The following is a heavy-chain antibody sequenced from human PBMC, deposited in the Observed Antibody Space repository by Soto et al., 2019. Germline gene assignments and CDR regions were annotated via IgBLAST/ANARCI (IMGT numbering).Heavy chain of an antibody. CDR3: ARATVTRVDY. J-gene: IGHJ4*02. Sequence: QLQLQESGSGLVKPSQTLSLTCAVSGGSISSGGYSWSWIRQPPGKGLEWIGYIYHSGSTYYNPSLKSRLTISVDRSKTQFSLKRSSVTAADTAVYSCARATVTRVDYWGQGTLVIVSS. D-gene: IGHD4-17*01. CDR1: GGSISSGGYS. CDR2: IYHSGST. V-gene: IGHV4-30-2*01.